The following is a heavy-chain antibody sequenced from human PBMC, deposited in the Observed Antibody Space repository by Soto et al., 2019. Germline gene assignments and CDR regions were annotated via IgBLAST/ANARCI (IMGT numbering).Heavy chain of an antibody. V-gene: IGHV5-51*01. CDR2: IYPGDPDT. CDR1: GYSFTSYL. D-gene: IGHD6-19*01. Sequence: GESLKISCKGSGYSFTSYLIGWVRQMPGKGLEWMGIIYPGDPDTRYSPSFQGQVTIPADKSISTAYLQWSSLKASDTAMYYCARQEASSSGWYFRSWGQGTLVTVSS. CDR3: ARQEASSSGWYFRS. J-gene: IGHJ5*02.